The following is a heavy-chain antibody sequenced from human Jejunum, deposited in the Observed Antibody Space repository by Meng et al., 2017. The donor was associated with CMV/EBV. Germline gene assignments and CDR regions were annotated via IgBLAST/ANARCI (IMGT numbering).Heavy chain of an antibody. Sequence: EVQLVESGGGLVQPGGSLRLSCSASEFTVSNNYSAWVRQAPGKGLEWVSVIYSGGSTYSGDSVKDRFTISRDTSKNTVYLQMDSLRAEDTAVYYCARDVWGFDYWGQGTLVTVSS. D-gene: IGHD7-27*01. J-gene: IGHJ4*02. CDR3: ARDVWGFDY. CDR1: EFTVSNNY. V-gene: IGHV3-66*01. CDR2: IYSGGST.